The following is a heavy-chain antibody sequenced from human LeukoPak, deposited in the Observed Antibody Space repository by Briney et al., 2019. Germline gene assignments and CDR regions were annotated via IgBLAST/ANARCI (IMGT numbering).Heavy chain of an antibody. CDR3: ARGRPYDY. Sequence: SETLSLTCTVSGGSISSSSYYWGWIRQPPGMGPEWIGTIYHSGKTYYNPSLKSRVTISVDTSKIQFSLKLSSVTAADTAVYYCARGRPYDYWGQGTLVTVSS. CDR2: IYHSGKT. CDR1: GGSISSSSYY. V-gene: IGHV4-39*01. J-gene: IGHJ4*02.